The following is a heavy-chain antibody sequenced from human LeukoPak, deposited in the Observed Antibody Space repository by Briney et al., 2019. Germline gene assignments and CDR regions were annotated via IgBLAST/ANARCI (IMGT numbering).Heavy chain of an antibody. Sequence: GGSLRLSCAASGLTFSSYSMNWVRQASGKGLEWVSSISSSSSYIYYADSVKGRFTISRDNAKNSLYLQMNSLRAEDTAVYYCARDTGTTLFDYWGQGTLVTVSS. J-gene: IGHJ4*02. CDR3: ARDTGTTLFDY. CDR2: ISSSSSYI. V-gene: IGHV3-21*01. D-gene: IGHD1-1*01. CDR1: GLTFSSYS.